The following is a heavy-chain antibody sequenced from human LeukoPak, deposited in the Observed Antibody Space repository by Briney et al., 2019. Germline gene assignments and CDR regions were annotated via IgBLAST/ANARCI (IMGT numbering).Heavy chain of an antibody. Sequence: ASVKVSCKASGYTFTGYYMHWVRQAPGQGLEWMGWINPNGGGTKYAQKFQGRVTMTRGTAISTAYMEVSRLRYADTAVYYCARVXXYYGSXFXYWGQGXLVTVS. J-gene: IGHJ4*02. CDR3: ARVXXYYGSXFXY. CDR1: GYTFTGYY. V-gene: IGHV1-2*02. D-gene: IGHD3-10*01. CDR2: INPNGGGT.